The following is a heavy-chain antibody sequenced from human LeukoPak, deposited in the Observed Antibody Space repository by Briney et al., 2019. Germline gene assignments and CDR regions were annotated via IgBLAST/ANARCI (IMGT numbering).Heavy chain of an antibody. Sequence: SETLSLTCAVYGGSFGGYYWSWIRQPPGKGLEWIGEINHSGSTNYNPSLKSRVTISVDTSKNQFSLKLSSVTAADTAVYYCARHGALRNWFDPWGQGTLVTVSS. D-gene: IGHD4-17*01. V-gene: IGHV4-34*01. CDR3: ARHGALRNWFDP. J-gene: IGHJ5*02. CDR1: GGSFGGYY. CDR2: INHSGST.